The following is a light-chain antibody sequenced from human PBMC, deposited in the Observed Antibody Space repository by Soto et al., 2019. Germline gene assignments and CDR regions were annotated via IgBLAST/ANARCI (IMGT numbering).Light chain of an antibody. V-gene: IGKV3-15*01. CDR2: GAS. Sequence: EIVMTQSPATLSVSPGERATLSCRASQSVSSNLAWYQQKPGQAPRLLIYGASTRATGIPARLSGSGSGTEFTLTISGLQSEDFAVYYCQQYNDWPRTFGHGTKVEIK. J-gene: IGKJ1*01. CDR3: QQYNDWPRT. CDR1: QSVSSN.